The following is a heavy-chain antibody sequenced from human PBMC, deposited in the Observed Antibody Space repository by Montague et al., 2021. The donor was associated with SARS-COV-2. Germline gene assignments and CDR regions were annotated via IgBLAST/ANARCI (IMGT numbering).Heavy chain of an antibody. J-gene: IGHJ4*02. CDR2: IYDSGST. CDR1: GSSVRSYY. V-gene: IGHV4-59*02. D-gene: IGHD4-17*01. CDR3: ARENTVTTFGGPYYIDS. Sequence: SETLSLTCTVSGSSVRSYYWSWIRQPPGKGLEWIGYIYDSGSTNYNPSLKSRVTISVDTSKNQFSLKLGSVTAADTAVYYCARENTVTTFGGPYYIDSWGQGTLVTVSA.